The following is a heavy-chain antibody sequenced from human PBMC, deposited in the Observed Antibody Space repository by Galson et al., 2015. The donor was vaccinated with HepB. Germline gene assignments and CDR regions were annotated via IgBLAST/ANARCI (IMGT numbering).Heavy chain of an antibody. CDR3: ARDLRRDTATDYGMDV. Sequence: TLSLTCTVSGGSISSGGHYWSWIRQHPGKGLEWIGYIYYSGSTYYNPSLKSRVTISVDTSKNQFSLKLSSVTAADTAVYYCARDLRRDTATDYGMDVWGQGTTVTVSS. J-gene: IGHJ6*02. CDR2: IYYSGST. CDR1: GGSISSGGHY. D-gene: IGHD5-18*01. V-gene: IGHV4-31*03.